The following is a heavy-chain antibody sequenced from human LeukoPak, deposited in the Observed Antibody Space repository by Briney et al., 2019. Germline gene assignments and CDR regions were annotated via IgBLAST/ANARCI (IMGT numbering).Heavy chain of an antibody. CDR3: AGKRWLHQYYFDH. D-gene: IGHD5-24*01. V-gene: IGHV3-53*01. CDR2: IYSGGST. CDR1: GFTVSSNY. J-gene: IGHJ4*02. Sequence: PGGSLRLSCAASGFTVSSNYMSWVRQAPGKGLEWVSVIYSGGSTYYADSVKGRFTISRDNSKNTLYLQMNSLRAEDTAVYYCAGKRWLHQYYFDHWGQGTLVTVSS.